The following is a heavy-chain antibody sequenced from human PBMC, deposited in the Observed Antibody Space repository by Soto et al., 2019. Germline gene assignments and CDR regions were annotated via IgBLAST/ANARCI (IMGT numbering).Heavy chain of an antibody. CDR2: SYHSGST. J-gene: IGHJ4*02. Sequence: LSLTCAVSGASISSSNWWNWVRQPPGKGLEWIGESYHSGSTSYNPSLKSRGTLSVERSKNQFSLKLSSVTAADTAVYFCATRRDGSGSLDQWGQGTLVTVSS. V-gene: IGHV4-4*01. CDR3: ATRRDGSGSLDQ. CDR1: GASISSSNW. D-gene: IGHD3-10*01.